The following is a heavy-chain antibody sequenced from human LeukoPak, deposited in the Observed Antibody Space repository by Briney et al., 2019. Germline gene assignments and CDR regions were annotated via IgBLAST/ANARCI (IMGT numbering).Heavy chain of an antibody. V-gene: IGHV3-13*01. J-gene: IGHJ6*02. D-gene: IGHD3-10*01. Sequence: GEPLTLPCAASGFPLNSYYMHWVRHPTGKGGEWVSSIGISGVTYYPGSVKGRLTISRQNAKNSLYPQMNSLRAGDTAVYYCARGREYYYGSETYPYGMDVRGQGTTGTLS. CDR3: ARGREYYYGSETYPYGMDV. CDR2: IGISGVT. CDR1: GFPLNSYY.